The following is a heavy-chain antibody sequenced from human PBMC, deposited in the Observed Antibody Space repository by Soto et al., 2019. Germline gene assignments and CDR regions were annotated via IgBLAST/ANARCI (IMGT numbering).Heavy chain of an antibody. CDR1: GFTFSSYE. J-gene: IGHJ6*02. D-gene: IGHD3-16*01. CDR2: ISSSGSTI. Sequence: EVQLVESGGGLVPPGGSLSLSCAASGFTFSSYEMNWVRQAPGKGPEWVSYISSSGSTIYYADSVKGRFTISRDNAKNSLYLQMNSLRAEDTAVYYCARDLRHWLGSFTGYYGMDVWCQGTTVTVSS. V-gene: IGHV3-48*03. CDR3: ARDLRHWLGSFTGYYGMDV.